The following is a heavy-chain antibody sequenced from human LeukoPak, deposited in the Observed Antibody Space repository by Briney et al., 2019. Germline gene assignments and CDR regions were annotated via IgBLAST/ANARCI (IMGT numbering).Heavy chain of an antibody. Sequence: PGGSLRLSCAASGFTFSDYGMSWVRQAPGKGLEWVSFISSTGGTTYYADSVKGRFTISRDNSKNTLFLQLNSLRAEDTAIYYCAKNGDRGAYCSGGSCYPYYYYSMDVWGKGTTVTISS. CDR1: GFTFSDYG. J-gene: IGHJ6*03. CDR3: AKNGDRGAYCSGGSCYPYYYYSMDV. V-gene: IGHV3-23*01. D-gene: IGHD2-15*01. CDR2: ISSTGGTT.